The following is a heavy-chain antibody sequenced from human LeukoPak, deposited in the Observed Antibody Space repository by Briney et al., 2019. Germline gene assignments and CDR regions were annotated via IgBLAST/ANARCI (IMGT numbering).Heavy chain of an antibody. CDR2: IYYSGST. V-gene: IGHV4-59*01. CDR3: ARDRRPATGYYYYYYMDV. J-gene: IGHJ6*03. D-gene: IGHD4-17*01. Sequence: SETLSLTCTVSGGSISSYYWSWIRQPPGKGLEWIGYIYYSGSTHYNPSLKSRVTISVDTSKNQFSLKLSSVTAADTAVYYCARDRRPATGYYYYYYMDVWGKGTTVTVS. CDR1: GGSISSYY.